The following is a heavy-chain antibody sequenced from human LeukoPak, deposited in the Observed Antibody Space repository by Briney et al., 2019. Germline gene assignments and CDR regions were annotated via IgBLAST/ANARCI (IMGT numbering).Heavy chain of an antibody. D-gene: IGHD5-18*01. CDR3: ARDYQLWSYYFDY. CDR2: IYYSGST. V-gene: IGHV4-59*12. Sequence: SETLSLTCTVSGGSISTYYCNWIRQPPGKGLEWIGYIYYSGSTNYNPSLKSRVTISVDTSKNQFSLKLSSVTAADTAVYYCARDYQLWSYYFDYWGQGTLVTVSS. CDR1: GGSISTYY. J-gene: IGHJ4*02.